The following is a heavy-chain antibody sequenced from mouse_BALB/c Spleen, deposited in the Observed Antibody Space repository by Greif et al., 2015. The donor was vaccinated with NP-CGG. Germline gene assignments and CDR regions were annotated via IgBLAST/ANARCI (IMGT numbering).Heavy chain of an antibody. CDR2: IDPANGNT. CDR3: ARNDGFAY. CDR1: GFNIKDTY. V-gene: IGHV14-3*02. D-gene: IGHD2-12*01. Sequence: EVKLMESGAELVKPGASVKLSCTASGFNIKDTYMHWVKQRPEQGLEWIGRIDPANGNTKYDPKFQGKATITADTSFNTAYLQLSSLTSEDTAVYYCARNDGFAYWGQGTLVTVSA. J-gene: IGHJ3*01.